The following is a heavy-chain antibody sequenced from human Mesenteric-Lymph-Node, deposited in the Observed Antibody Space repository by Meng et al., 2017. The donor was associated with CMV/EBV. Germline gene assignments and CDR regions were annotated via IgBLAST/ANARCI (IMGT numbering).Heavy chain of an antibody. CDR1: GYTVTSYF. J-gene: IGHJ4*02. CDR3: ARRDTGELLYSSDY. CDR2: INPSDGTT. Sequence: KALGYTVTSYFMHWVRQAHGQGLEWMGLINPSDGTTNYAQKFQGRVTMTRDTSTSTVYMELNSLRSEDTAVYFCARRDTGELLYSSDYWGQGVLVTVSS. D-gene: IGHD3-10*01. V-gene: IGHV1-46*01.